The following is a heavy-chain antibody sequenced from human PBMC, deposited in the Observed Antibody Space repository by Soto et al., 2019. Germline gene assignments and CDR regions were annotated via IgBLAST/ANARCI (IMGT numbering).Heavy chain of an antibody. V-gene: IGHV4-4*02. D-gene: IGHD3-16*01. CDR3: ARVWGALAPIAGWFGP. CDR2: LYQPGST. Sequence: QVQLQESGPGLVKPSGTLSLTCAVSNGSITSGNWWSWVRQPPGKGLEWIGDLYQPGSTNYNPSLRSRVIISVDKAKNNFSLSLSSVTAADAAVYFCARVWGALAPIAGWFGPWGRGILVTVSS. CDR1: NGSITSGNW. J-gene: IGHJ5*02.